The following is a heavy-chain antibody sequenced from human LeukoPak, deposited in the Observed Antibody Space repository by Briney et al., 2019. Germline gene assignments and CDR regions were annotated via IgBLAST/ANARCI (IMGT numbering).Heavy chain of an antibody. CDR2: IYPGDSDT. D-gene: IGHD2-15*01. CDR1: GYSFTSYW. Sequence: GESLKISCKGSGYSFTSYWIGWVRQMPGKGLEWMGIIYPGDSDTRYSPSFQGQVTSSADESISTAYLQWSSLRAEDTAIYYCARRAGEYSHPYDYWGQGTLVTVSS. CDR3: ARRAGEYSHPYDY. V-gene: IGHV5-51*01. J-gene: IGHJ4*02.